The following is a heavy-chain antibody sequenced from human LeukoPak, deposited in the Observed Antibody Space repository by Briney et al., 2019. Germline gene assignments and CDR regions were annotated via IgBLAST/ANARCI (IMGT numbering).Heavy chain of an antibody. J-gene: IGHJ4*02. CDR2: INHSGST. CDR1: GGSSSGYY. Sequence: SETLSLTCAVYGGSSSGYYWSWIRQPPGKGLEWIGEINHSGSTNYNPSLKSRVTISVDTSKNQFSLKLSSVTAADTAVYYCARYGDYEGHYWGQGTLVTVSS. D-gene: IGHD4-17*01. CDR3: ARYGDYEGHY. V-gene: IGHV4-34*01.